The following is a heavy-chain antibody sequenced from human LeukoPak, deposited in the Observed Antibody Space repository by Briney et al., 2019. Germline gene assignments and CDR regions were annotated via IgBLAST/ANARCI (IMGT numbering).Heavy chain of an antibody. CDR3: ARVNPPAEYYFDY. Sequence: KPSETLSLTCTVSGGSIDSYYWSWIRQPPGKGLEWIGYMYYTGSTEYHPSLKSRVTISLETSKNQFSLKRTSVTAAATAAYYCARVNPPAEYYFDYSGQGNLVSVSS. CDR1: GGSIDSYY. V-gene: IGHV4-59*12. CDR2: MYYTGST. J-gene: IGHJ4*02.